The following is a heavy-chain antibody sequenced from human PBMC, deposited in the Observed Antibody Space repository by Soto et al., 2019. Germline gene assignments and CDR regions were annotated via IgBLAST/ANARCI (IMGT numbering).Heavy chain of an antibody. V-gene: IGHV3-21*01. CDR2: ISVSGDNI. CDR3: ARDLGRLKSMFDY. CDR1: GFSFNSFN. J-gene: IGHJ4*02. D-gene: IGHD2-8*01. Sequence: KPGGSLRLSCLASGFSFNSFNMNWIRRAPGRGLEWVASISVSGDNIYYGDSMQGRFTISRDNSKRSVFLDLNSLRVEDTAVYYCARDLGRLKSMFDYWGQGTLVTVSS.